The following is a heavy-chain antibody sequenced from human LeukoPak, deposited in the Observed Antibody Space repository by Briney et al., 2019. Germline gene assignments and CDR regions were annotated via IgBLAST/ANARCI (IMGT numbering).Heavy chain of an antibody. V-gene: IGHV4-61*01. CDR1: GGSVSSGSYY. Sequence: SETVSLTCTVSGGSVSSGSYYWSWIRQPPGKGLEWIGYIYYSGSTNYNPSLKSRVTISVDTSKNQFSLKLSSVTAADTAVYYCASSLWTYDILTGYGYWGQGTLVTVSS. D-gene: IGHD3-9*01. CDR2: IYYSGST. J-gene: IGHJ4*02. CDR3: ASSLWTYDILTGYGY.